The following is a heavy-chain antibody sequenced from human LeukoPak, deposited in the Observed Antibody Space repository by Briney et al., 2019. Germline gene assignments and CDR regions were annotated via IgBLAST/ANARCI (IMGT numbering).Heavy chain of an antibody. CDR1: GFRLGSHV. D-gene: IGHD3-16*01. CDR3: ARGIWETNSVAFDL. CDR2: IFSDGSNE. Sequence: PGRSLGLSCAASGFRLGSHVMHWVRQAPGKGLEWVALIFSDGSNEYYADSVKGRFTISRDNSKNTLYLQINGLTSEDTAVYSCARGIWETNSVAFDLWGQGTMVIVS. J-gene: IGHJ3*01. V-gene: IGHV3-30*04.